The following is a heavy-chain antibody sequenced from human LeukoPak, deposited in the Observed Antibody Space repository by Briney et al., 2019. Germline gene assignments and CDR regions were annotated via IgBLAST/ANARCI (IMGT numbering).Heavy chain of an antibody. CDR1: GGTFSSYA. CDR3: ARDLEADNTRDY. D-gene: IGHD3-3*01. J-gene: IGHJ4*02. CDR2: ISAYNGNT. V-gene: IGHV1-18*01. Sequence: ASVKVSCKASGGTFSSYAINWVRQAPGQGLEWMGWISAYNGNTNYAQKLQGRVTMTTDTSTSTAYMELRSLRSDDTAVYYCARDLEADNTRDYWGQGTLVTVSS.